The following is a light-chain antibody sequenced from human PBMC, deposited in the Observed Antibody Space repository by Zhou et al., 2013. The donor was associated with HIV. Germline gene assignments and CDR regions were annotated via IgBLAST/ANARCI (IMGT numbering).Light chain of an antibody. CDR1: QGISSY. Sequence: DIQLTQSPSFLSASVGDRVTITCRASQGISSYLAWYQQKPGKAPKLLIYAASTLRSGVPSRFSGSGSGTEFTLTISSLQPEDFATYYCQQYDNFPETFGP. V-gene: IGKV1-9*01. CDR2: AAS. J-gene: IGKJ3*01. CDR3: QQYDNFPET.